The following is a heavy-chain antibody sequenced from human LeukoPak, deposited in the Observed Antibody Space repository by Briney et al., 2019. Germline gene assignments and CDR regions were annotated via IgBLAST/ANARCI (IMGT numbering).Heavy chain of an antibody. CDR3: ARDWGAKDYFDY. CDR2: ISSSSSTI. J-gene: IGHJ4*02. Sequence: PGGSLRLSCAASGFTFSSYSMNWVRQAPGKGLEWVSSISSSSSTIYYADSVKGRFTISRDNAKNSLYLQMNSLRAEDTAVYYCARDWGAKDYFDYWGQGTLVTVSS. CDR1: GFTFSSYS. D-gene: IGHD3-16*01. V-gene: IGHV3-48*01.